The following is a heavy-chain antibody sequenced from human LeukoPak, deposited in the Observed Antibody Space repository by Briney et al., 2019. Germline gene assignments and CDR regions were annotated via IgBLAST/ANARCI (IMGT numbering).Heavy chain of an antibody. J-gene: IGHJ4*02. Sequence: GGSLRLSCAASGFTFSSYAMSWVRQAPGKGLEWVSAISGSGGSTYYADSVKGRFTISRDNAKNSLYLQMNSLRAEDTAVYYCARSGDWGDYFDYWGQGTLVTVSS. CDR2: ISGSGGST. CDR1: GFTFSSYA. V-gene: IGHV3-23*01. CDR3: ARSGDWGDYFDY. D-gene: IGHD3-16*01.